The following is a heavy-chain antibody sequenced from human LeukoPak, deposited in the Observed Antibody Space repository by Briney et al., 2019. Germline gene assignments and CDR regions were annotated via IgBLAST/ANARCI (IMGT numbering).Heavy chain of an antibody. CDR2: INSDGRSI. CDR3: ASEKSTAFDI. J-gene: IGHJ3*02. CDR1: GFTLSGYW. Sequence: GRSLRLSCAASGFTLSGYWMHWVRQAPGKGLVWVARINSDGRSISYADSVKGRFTISRDNAKNTLYLQMSSLRGEDTAAYFCASEKSTAFDIWGQGTMVTVSS. V-gene: IGHV3-74*01.